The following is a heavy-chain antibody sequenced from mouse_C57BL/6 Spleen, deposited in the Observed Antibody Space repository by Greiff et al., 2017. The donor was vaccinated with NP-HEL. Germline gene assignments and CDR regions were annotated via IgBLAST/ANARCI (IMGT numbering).Heavy chain of an antibody. CDR2: IYPGDGDT. CDR3: ASDGDYAMDY. Sequence: QVQLQQSGPELVKPGASVKISCKASGYAFSSSWMNWVKQRPGKGLEWIGRIYPGDGDTNYNGKFKGKATLTADKSSSTAYMQLSSLTSEDSAVYFCASDGDYAMDYWGQGTSVTVSS. V-gene: IGHV1-82*01. J-gene: IGHJ4*01. CDR1: GYAFSSSW. D-gene: IGHD2-3*01.